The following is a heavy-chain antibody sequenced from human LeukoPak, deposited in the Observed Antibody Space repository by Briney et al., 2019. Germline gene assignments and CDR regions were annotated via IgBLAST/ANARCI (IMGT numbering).Heavy chain of an antibody. CDR3: APRCGGDCYSTGRGY. J-gene: IGHJ4*02. Sequence: PGGSLRLSCAASGFTFSSYSMNWVRQAPGKGLEWVSSISSSSSYIYYADSVKGRFTISRDNAKNSLYLQMNSLRAEDTAVYYCAPRCGGDCYSTGRGYWGQGTLVTVSS. CDR2: ISSSSSYI. CDR1: GFTFSSYS. D-gene: IGHD2-21*02. V-gene: IGHV3-21*01.